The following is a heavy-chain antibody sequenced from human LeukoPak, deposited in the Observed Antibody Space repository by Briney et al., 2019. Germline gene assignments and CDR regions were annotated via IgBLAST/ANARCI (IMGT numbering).Heavy chain of an antibody. CDR1: GFTFSSYS. Sequence: GGSLRLSCAASGFTFSSYSMNWVRQAAGKGLEWVSFIYSGDNTYYTDSVKGRFTISRDNSKNTLYLQMNNLRVEDTAVYYCARGRKYCSSTSSCYAGDFDYWGQGTLVTVSS. D-gene: IGHD2-2*01. CDR2: IYSGDNT. CDR3: ARGRKYCSSTSSCYAGDFDY. J-gene: IGHJ4*02. V-gene: IGHV3-66*01.